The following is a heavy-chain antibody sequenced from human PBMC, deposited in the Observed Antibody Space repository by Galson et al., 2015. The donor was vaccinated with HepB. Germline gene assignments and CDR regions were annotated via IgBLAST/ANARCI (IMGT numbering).Heavy chain of an antibody. CDR2: ISGSGGST. CDR3: AKDLGLPGFAGLWVPAAAPDDMDV. CDR1: GFTFSSYA. J-gene: IGHJ6*02. D-gene: IGHD2-2*01. V-gene: IGHV3-23*01. Sequence: SLRLSCAASGFTFSSYAMSWVRQAPGKGLEWVSAISGSGGSTYYADSVKGRFTISRDNSKNTLYLQMNSLRAEDTAVYYCAKDLGLPGFAGLWVPAAAPDDMDVWGQGTTVTVSS.